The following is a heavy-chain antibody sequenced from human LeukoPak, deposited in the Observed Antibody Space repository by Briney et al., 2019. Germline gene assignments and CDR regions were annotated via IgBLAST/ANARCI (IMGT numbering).Heavy chain of an antibody. CDR3: TRHMGNAATRFDY. J-gene: IGHJ4*02. CDR2: VRSKADSYAT. D-gene: IGHD7-27*01. CDR1: GFTFSASA. V-gene: IGHV3-73*01. Sequence: EGSLRLSCAASGFTFSASAMHWVRQASGKGLEWVGRVRSKADSYATAYAASLKGRFTISRDDSKNTAYLQMNSLKTEDTAVYYCTRHMGNAATRFDYWGQGTLVTVSS.